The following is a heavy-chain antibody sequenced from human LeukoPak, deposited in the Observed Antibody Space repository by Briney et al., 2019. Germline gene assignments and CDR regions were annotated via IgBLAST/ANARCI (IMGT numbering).Heavy chain of an antibody. J-gene: IGHJ4*02. CDR2: IYYSGST. CDR3: ARDLAVLGYFHFDY. V-gene: IGHV4-38-2*02. Sequence: SETLSLTCTVSGYSISSGYYWGWIRPPPGKGLEWIGSIYYSGSTYYNPSLKSRVTLSVDTSKNQFSLKLSSVTAADTAVYYCARDLAVLGYFHFDYWGQGTLVTVSS. D-gene: IGHD3-22*01. CDR1: GYSISSGYY.